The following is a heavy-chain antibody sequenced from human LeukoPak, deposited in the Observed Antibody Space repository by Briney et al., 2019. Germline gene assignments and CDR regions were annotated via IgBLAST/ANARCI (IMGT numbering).Heavy chain of an antibody. Sequence: SVNVSCKASGGSFSIYAITWVRQAPGQGLEWMGRIIPIFGTPTYAQKFQGRVTITADMGSNTAYLELTSLTSEDTALYFCAEQGAVRQDYYMDVWGNGTTVTVSS. V-gene: IGHV1-69*06. J-gene: IGHJ6*03. CDR1: GGSFSIYA. CDR2: IIPIFGTP. CDR3: AEQGAVRQDYYMDV. D-gene: IGHD3-16*01.